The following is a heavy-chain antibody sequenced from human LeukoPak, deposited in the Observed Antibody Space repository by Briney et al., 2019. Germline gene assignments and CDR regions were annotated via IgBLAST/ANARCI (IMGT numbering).Heavy chain of an antibody. Sequence: GGSLRLSCAASGFTFSSYWMHWVRQVPGKGLVWVSRINSDGSSTSYADSVKGRFTISRDNAKNTLYLQMNSLRAEDTAVYYCARDGGYYDSSGYFDYWGQGTLVTVSS. CDR3: ARDGGYYDSSGYFDY. D-gene: IGHD3-22*01. CDR1: GFTFSSYW. V-gene: IGHV3-74*01. CDR2: INSDGSST. J-gene: IGHJ4*02.